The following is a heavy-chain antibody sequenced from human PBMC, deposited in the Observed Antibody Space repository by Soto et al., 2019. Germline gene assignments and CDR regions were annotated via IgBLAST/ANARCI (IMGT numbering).Heavy chain of an antibody. CDR3: AKQLSDSITIFGVAIPDWYFDL. CDR2: IYSGGST. D-gene: IGHD3-3*01. V-gene: IGHV3-53*01. CDR1: GFTVSSNY. J-gene: IGHJ2*01. Sequence: GGSLRLSCAASGFTVSSNYMSWVRQAPGKGLEWVSVIYSGGSTYYADSVKGRFTISRDNSKNTLYLQMNSLRAEDTAVYYCAKQLSDSITIFGVAIPDWYFDLWVRGTLVTVSS.